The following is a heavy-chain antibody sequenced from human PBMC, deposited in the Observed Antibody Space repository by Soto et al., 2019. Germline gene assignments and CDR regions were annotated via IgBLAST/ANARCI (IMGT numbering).Heavy chain of an antibody. CDR3: GRDVYSGSGSPWADY. J-gene: IGHJ4*02. D-gene: IGHD3-10*01. CDR1: GFTFSTYW. Sequence: GGSLRLSCAASGFTFSTYWMTWVRQSPGKGLEWVANMNQGGSEKYYVDSVKGRFTISRDNAQNSLYLQMNSLRAEDTAVYFCGRDVYSGSGSPWADYWGQGTLVTVSS. V-gene: IGHV3-7*04. CDR2: MNQGGSEK.